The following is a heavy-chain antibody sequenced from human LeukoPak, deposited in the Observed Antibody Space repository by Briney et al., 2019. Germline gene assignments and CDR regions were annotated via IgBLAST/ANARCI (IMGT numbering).Heavy chain of an antibody. V-gene: IGHV3-74*01. CDR1: GFTFSSHW. J-gene: IGHJ4*02. D-gene: IGHD3-22*01. CDR2: ISSDGSTT. Sequence: GGSLRLSCAASGFTFSSHWMHWVRQVPGKGLVWVSRISSDGSTTNYADFVRGRFTISRGNAQNTLYLQLNSLTAEDTAMYYCARSLYDSSSYYPGGVYYFDSWGQGALVTVSS. CDR3: ARSLYDSSSYYPGGVYYFDS.